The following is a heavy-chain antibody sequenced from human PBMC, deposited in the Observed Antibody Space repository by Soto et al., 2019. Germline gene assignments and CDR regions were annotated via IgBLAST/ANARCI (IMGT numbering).Heavy chain of an antibody. CDR3: ARSPNKRLFDY. V-gene: IGHV4-59*01. CDR2: IYYSGST. Sequence: SETLSLTCTVSGGSISSYYWSWIRQPPGKGLELIGYIYYSGSTNYNPSLKSRVTISVDTSKNQFSLKLSSVTAADTAVYYCARSPNKRLFDYWGQGTLVTVSS. D-gene: IGHD3-22*01. J-gene: IGHJ4*02. CDR1: GGSISSYY.